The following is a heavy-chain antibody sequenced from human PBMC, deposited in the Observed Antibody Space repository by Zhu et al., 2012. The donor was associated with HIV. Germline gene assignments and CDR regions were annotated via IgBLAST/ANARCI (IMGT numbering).Heavy chain of an antibody. Sequence: QVQLQESGPRLVKPSQTLSLTCIVSGGSIISGGHYWSWVRQTPGRGLEWIASIYYSGNAYYNASLKSRGTVSVDKSRNRFSLILTSVTAADTAVYYCARTRESGNYYGGVSWFDPGARDPGHRLL. CDR2: IYYSGNA. D-gene: IGHD1-26*01. CDR1: GGSIISGGHY. J-gene: IGHJ5*02. V-gene: IGHV4-30-4*08. CDR3: ARTRESGNYYGGVSWFDP.